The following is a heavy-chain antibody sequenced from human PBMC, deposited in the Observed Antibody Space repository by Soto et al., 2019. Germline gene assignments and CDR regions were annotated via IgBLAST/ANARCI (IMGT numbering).Heavy chain of an antibody. CDR1: GGSISSHY. D-gene: IGHD4-17*01. V-gene: IGHV4-59*11. CDR2: LYYTGGT. Sequence: QVQLQESGPGLVRPSETLSLTCTVSGGSISSHYWSWVRQPPGKGLEWIGYLYYTGGTNYNASLKSQVTMSLDTSKNQFSLMLTSVTAADTAVYYCARVGATVTSQALGFDHWGQGILVTVSS. CDR3: ARVGATVTSQALGFDH. J-gene: IGHJ4*02.